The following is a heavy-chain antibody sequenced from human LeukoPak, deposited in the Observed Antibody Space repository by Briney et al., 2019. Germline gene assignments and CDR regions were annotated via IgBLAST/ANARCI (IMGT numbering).Heavy chain of an antibody. CDR2: INSDGSST. J-gene: IGHJ4*02. D-gene: IGHD3-22*01. Sequence: GGSLRLSGAASGFTFSSYWMHWVRQAPGKGLVWVSRINSDGSSTSYADSVEGRFTISRDNAKNTLYLQMNSLRAEDTAVYYCATEDYYDSSCFDYWGQGTLVTVSS. CDR1: GFTFSSYW. CDR3: ATEDYYDSSCFDY. V-gene: IGHV3-74*01.